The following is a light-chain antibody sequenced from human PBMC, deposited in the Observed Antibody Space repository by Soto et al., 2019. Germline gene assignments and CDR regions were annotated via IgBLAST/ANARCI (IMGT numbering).Light chain of an antibody. CDR2: GAS. J-gene: IGKJ1*01. V-gene: IGKV3-15*01. CDR1: QSVTSN. Sequence: EIVRTQSAATLSVSPGERATLSCRTSQSVTSNLAWYQQKPDQAPRLPIYGASTRATDIPGRFSGSGSGTEFTLTISSLQSEDFAIYYCQQYNNLPRTFGQGTKVEIK. CDR3: QQYNNLPRT.